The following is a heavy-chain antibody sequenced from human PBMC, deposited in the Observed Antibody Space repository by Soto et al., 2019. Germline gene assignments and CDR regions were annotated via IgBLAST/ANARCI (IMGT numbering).Heavy chain of an antibody. CDR2: IYWDDDK. D-gene: IGHD2-15*01. J-gene: IGHJ6*02. CDR1: GFSLSTSGVG. CDR3: AYLPCSGGSCYWFSFSGMDV. V-gene: IGHV2-5*02. Sequence: QITLKESGPTLVKHTQTLTLTCTFSGFSLSTSGVGVAWIRQPPGKALEWLALIYWDDDKRYRPSLDSRITITTDTSKNQVVLTMTNMDSVDTATYYCAYLPCSGGSCYWFSFSGMDVWGQGSTVTVSS.